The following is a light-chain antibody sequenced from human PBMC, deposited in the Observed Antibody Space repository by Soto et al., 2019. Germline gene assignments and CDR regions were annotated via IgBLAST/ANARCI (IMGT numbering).Light chain of an antibody. CDR2: EVT. Sequence: QSVLTQPASVSGSPGQSITISCTGTSSDVGGYNYVSWYQQHPGKAPKVMIYEVTNRPSGVSNRFSGSKSGNTASLTISGLQAEDEADYYCSSYTSSSVVFGGGTKVTVL. CDR1: SSDVGGYNY. CDR3: SSYTSSSVV. J-gene: IGLJ2*01. V-gene: IGLV2-14*01.